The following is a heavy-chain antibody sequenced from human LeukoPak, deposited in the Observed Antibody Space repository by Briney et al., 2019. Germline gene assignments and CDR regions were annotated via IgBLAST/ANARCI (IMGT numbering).Heavy chain of an antibody. J-gene: IGHJ6*03. V-gene: IGHV4-39*07. CDR1: GASISSNYFY. D-gene: IGHD4-17*01. CDR2: IYYSGST. CDR3: ARVCGDYVNYYYYMDV. Sequence: SETLSLTCIVSGASISSNYFYWGWIRQPPGKGLEWMGGIYYSGSTYYNPSLKSRVTISVDTSKNQFSLKLSSVTAADTAVYYCARVCGDYVNYYYYMDVWGKGTTVTVSS.